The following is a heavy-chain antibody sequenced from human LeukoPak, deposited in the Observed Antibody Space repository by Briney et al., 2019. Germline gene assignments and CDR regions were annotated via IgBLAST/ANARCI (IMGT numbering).Heavy chain of an antibody. CDR2: TSYDGSN. CDR1: GFTFSMYA. Sequence: GGSLRLSCTASGFTFSMYAMHWVRQAPGKGPEWVGVTSYDGSNYYADSVKGRFTISRDNSRDTLYLEMNTVRPEDRAVYYRAKGSRYSKYYFDYWGQGTLVTVSS. CDR3: AKGSRYSKYYFDY. J-gene: IGHJ4*02. V-gene: IGHV3-30-3*01. D-gene: IGHD5-12*01.